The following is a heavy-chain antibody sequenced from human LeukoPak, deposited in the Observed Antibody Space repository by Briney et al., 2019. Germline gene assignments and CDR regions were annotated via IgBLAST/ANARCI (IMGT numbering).Heavy chain of an antibody. Sequence: PGGSLRLSCAASGFTFSSYGMHWVRQAPGKGLEWISYIGISSGNTKYADSVKGRFTISGDDAKNSLYLQMNNLRVEDTAVYYCARDHNYAFDNWGQGTLVTVSS. V-gene: IGHV3-48*04. D-gene: IGHD1-1*01. CDR2: IGISSGNT. J-gene: IGHJ4*02. CDR3: ARDHNYAFDN. CDR1: GFTFSSYG.